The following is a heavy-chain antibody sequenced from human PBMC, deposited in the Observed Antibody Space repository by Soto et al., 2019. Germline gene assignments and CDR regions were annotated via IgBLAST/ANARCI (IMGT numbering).Heavy chain of an antibody. D-gene: IGHD6-19*01. CDR1: GFTFSSYW. CDR2: INSDGSST. Sequence: GGSLRLSCAASGFTFSSYWMHWVRQAPGKGLVWVSRINSDGSSTSYADSVKGRFTISRDNAKNTLYLQMSSLRAEDTAVYYCARGYSSGWFQVGAFDIWGQGTMVTVSS. J-gene: IGHJ3*02. CDR3: ARGYSSGWFQVGAFDI. V-gene: IGHV3-74*01.